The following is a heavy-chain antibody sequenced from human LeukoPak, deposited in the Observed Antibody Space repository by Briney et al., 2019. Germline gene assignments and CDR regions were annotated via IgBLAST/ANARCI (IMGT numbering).Heavy chain of an antibody. J-gene: IGHJ4*02. V-gene: IGHV3-33*01. CDR1: GFSFSSYG. CDR2: IWYDESKE. D-gene: IGHD3-3*01. Sequence: GGSLRLSCAASGFSFSSYGIHWVRQAPGKGLEWVAVIWYDESKEYYADSVKGRFTISRDTSKNTLYLQMNSLRVEDTAVYYCVRDGGSGIDYWGQGSPVTVAS. CDR3: VRDGGSGIDY.